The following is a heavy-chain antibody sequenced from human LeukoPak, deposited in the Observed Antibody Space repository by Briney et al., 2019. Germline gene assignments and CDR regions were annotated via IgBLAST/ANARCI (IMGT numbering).Heavy chain of an antibody. CDR1: GGSFSGYY. CDR3: AGGTTSDTAMVISRFDY. J-gene: IGHJ4*02. Sequence: PSETLSLTCAVYGGSFSGYYWSWIRQPPGKGLEWIGEINHSGSTNYNPSLKSRVTISVDTSKNQFSLKLSSVTAADTAVYYCAGGTTSDTAMVISRFDYWGQGTLVTVSS. D-gene: IGHD5-18*01. V-gene: IGHV4-34*01. CDR2: INHSGST.